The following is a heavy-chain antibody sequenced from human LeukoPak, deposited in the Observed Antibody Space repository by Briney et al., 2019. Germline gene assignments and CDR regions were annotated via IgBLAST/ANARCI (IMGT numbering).Heavy chain of an antibody. V-gene: IGHV3-48*04. CDR3: ARDLFRDSSGYFGY. CDR2: ISSSSSTI. J-gene: IGHJ4*02. Sequence: GGSLRLSCAASGFTVSSNYMSWVRQAPGKGLEWVSYISSSSSTIYYADSVKGRFTISRDNAKNSLYLQMNSLRAEDTAVYYCARDLFRDSSGYFGYWGQGTLVTVSS. D-gene: IGHD3-22*01. CDR1: GFTVSSNY.